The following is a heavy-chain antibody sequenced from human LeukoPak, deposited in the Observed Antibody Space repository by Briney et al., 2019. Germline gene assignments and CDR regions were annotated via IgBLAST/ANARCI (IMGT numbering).Heavy chain of an antibody. Sequence: GGSLRLSCAASGFTISSYDISWVRQAPGKGLEWVSSITDNGVSTYYADSVKGRFTISRDNSKNMLYLQMNSLRAEDTALYYCAKDLRVHWGQGTLVTVSS. CDR1: GFTISSYD. CDR2: ITDNGVST. J-gene: IGHJ4*02. CDR3: AKDLRVH. D-gene: IGHD3-10*01. V-gene: IGHV3-23*01.